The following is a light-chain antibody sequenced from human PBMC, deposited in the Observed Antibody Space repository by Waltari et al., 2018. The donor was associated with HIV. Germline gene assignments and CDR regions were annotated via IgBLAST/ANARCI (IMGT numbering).Light chain of an antibody. J-gene: IGLJ2*01. CDR2: DVT. CDR1: SGDVGGYNY. CDR3: ASYTSISTVI. V-gene: IGLV2-14*03. Sequence: QSALTQPASVSGSPGQSITISCTGTSGDVGGYNYVSWYEQHPGKAPKVVIYDVTNRPPGVSNRFSGSKSGNTASLTISGLQAEDEADYYCASYTSISTVIFGGGTKLTFL.